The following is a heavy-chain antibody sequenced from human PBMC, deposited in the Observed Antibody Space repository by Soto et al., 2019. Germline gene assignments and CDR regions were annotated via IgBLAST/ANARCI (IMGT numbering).Heavy chain of an antibody. D-gene: IGHD3-3*01. CDR2: ISGSGGST. J-gene: IGHJ5*02. CDR3: ARYYDFWSGYYWFDP. Sequence: GGSLRLSCAASGFTFSSYAMSWVRQAPGKGLEWVSAISGSGGSTYYADSVKGRFTISRDNSKNTLYLQMNSLRAEDTAVYYCARYYDFWSGYYWFDPWGQGTLVTVSS. V-gene: IGHV3-23*01. CDR1: GFTFSSYA.